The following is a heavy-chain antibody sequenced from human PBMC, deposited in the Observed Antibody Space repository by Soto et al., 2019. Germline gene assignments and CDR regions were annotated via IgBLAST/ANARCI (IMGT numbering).Heavy chain of an antibody. D-gene: IGHD3-3*01. CDR1: GWSINTYY. J-gene: IGHJ5*02. CDR3: ASFGVASMNWFDP. CDR2: IYYRANP. Sequence: SETLSLTCTVSGWSINTYYWSWIRQPPGKGLEWIGYIYYRANPNYNPSLKSRVTISQDTSKNQFSLKLSSVTAADTAVYYCASFGVASMNWFDPWGQGTLVTVSS. V-gene: IGHV4-59*08.